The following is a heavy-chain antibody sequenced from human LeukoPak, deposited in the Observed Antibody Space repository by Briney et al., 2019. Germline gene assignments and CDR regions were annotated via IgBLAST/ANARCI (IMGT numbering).Heavy chain of an antibody. Sequence: NPSETLSLTCAVYGGSFSGYYWGWIRQPPGKGLEWIGSIYYSGSTYYNPSLKSRVTISVDTSKNQFSLKLTSVTAADTAVYYCARLVLLWFGDQAYWFDPWGQGTLVTVSS. D-gene: IGHD3-10*01. CDR2: IYYSGST. CDR1: GGSFSGYY. J-gene: IGHJ5*02. V-gene: IGHV4-39*01. CDR3: ARLVLLWFGDQAYWFDP.